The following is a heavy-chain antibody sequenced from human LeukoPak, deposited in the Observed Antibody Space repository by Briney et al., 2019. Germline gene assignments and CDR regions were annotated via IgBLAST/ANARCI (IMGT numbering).Heavy chain of an antibody. Sequence: GGSLRLSCAASGFTFSSYAMSWVRQAPGKGLEWVSSISSSSSYIYYADSVKGRFTISRDNAKNSLYLQMNSLRAEDTAVYYCARDLIHLSTYSSSWIYWGQGTLVTVSS. J-gene: IGHJ4*02. V-gene: IGHV3-21*01. CDR2: ISSSSSYI. D-gene: IGHD6-13*01. CDR3: ARDLIHLSTYSSSWIY. CDR1: GFTFSSYA.